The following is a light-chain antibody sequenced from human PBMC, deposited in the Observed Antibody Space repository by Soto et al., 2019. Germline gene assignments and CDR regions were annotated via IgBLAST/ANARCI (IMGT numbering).Light chain of an antibody. Sequence: PGERATLSCRASQSVSNYLAWYQQKPGQAPRLLIYDASNRATGIPTRFSGSGSGTDFTLTINSLEPEDFAVYYCQQRSNWPPITFGQGTRLEIK. CDR2: DAS. CDR1: QSVSNY. J-gene: IGKJ5*01. CDR3: QQRSNWPPIT. V-gene: IGKV3-11*01.